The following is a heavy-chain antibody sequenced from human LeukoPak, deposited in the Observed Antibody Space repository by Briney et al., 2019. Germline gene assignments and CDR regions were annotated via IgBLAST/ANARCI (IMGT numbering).Heavy chain of an antibody. CDR1: GDSVSSNSAC. CDR3: TREGGGAGAAFDY. D-gene: IGHD6-19*01. Sequence: SQTLSLTCVISGDSVSSNSACWNWIRQSPSRGLEWLGRTYDRSKWKTDYAPSVRGRITINPDTSKNHFSLQLNSVTPDDTAAYYCTREGGGAGAAFDYWGQGTLVTVSS. J-gene: IGHJ4*02. V-gene: IGHV6-1*01. CDR2: TYDRSKWKT.